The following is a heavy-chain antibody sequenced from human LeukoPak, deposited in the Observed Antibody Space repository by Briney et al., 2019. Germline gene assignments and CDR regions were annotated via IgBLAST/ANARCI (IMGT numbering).Heavy chain of an antibody. CDR3: AKDSWGDGYTLSY. CDR1: GFTFDDYV. Sequence: GGSLRLSCAASGFTFDDYVMQWVRQAPGKGLEWVALISGDDSSTYYADSVKGRFTISRDNSKNSLYLQMNSLRTEDTALYYCAKDSWGDGYTLSYWGQGTLVTVSS. V-gene: IGHV3-43*02. J-gene: IGHJ4*02. CDR2: ISGDDSST. D-gene: IGHD5-24*01.